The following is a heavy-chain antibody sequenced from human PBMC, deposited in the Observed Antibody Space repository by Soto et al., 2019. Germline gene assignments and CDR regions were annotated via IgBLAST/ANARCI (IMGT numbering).Heavy chain of an antibody. J-gene: IGHJ6*02. CDR3: ARGIRGYYYYGMDV. Sequence: EVQLVESGGGLVQPGGSLRLSCAASGFTFSSYSMNWVRQAPGKGLEWVSYISSSSSTIYYADSVKGRFTISRDNAKNSLYLQMNSLRDEDTAVYYCARGIRGYYYYGMDVWGQGTTVTFSS. D-gene: IGHD3-16*01. CDR2: ISSSSSTI. V-gene: IGHV3-48*02. CDR1: GFTFSSYS.